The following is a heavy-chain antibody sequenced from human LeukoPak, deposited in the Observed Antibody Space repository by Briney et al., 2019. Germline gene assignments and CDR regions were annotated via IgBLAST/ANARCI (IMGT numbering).Heavy chain of an antibody. D-gene: IGHD5-12*01. Sequence: PSETLSLTCAVYGGSFSGHYWSWIRQPPGKGLEWIGEINHSGSTNYNPSLKSRVTISVDTSKNQFSLKLSSVTAADTAVYYCARRKGVDIVATIQTAPFDYWGQGTLVTVSS. CDR1: GGSFSGHY. CDR3: ARRKGVDIVATIQTAPFDY. J-gene: IGHJ4*02. CDR2: INHSGST. V-gene: IGHV4-34*01.